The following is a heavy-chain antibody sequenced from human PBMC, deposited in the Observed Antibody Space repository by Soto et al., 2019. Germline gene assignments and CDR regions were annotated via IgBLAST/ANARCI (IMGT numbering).Heavy chain of an antibody. V-gene: IGHV4-59*01. CDR3: ARAHYSDGTCYPTY. J-gene: IGHJ4*02. Sequence: QVQLQESGPGLVKPSETLSLTCNVSRGSITGYYWSWIRQPPGKGLGWIGYIYYSGSANYNPSLKSRVTISVDTSKNQFSLKLSSVTAADTAMYYCARAHYSDGTCYPTYWGQGNLVTVSS. D-gene: IGHD1-1*01. CDR2: IYYSGSA. CDR1: RGSITGYY.